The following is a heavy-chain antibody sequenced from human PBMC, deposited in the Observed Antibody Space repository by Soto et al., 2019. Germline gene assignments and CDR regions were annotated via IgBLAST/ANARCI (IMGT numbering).Heavy chain of an antibody. V-gene: IGHV1-18*01. Sequence: GASVKVSCKASGYMFSSYGISWVRQAPGQGLEWMGWISAYNGNINYVQKLQGRVTMTTDTSTRTAYMELRSLRSDGTAVYYCARLAADISFYGMDVWGQGTTVTVSS. J-gene: IGHJ6*02. D-gene: IGHD6-13*01. CDR1: GYMFSSYG. CDR3: ARLAADISFYGMDV. CDR2: ISAYNGNI.